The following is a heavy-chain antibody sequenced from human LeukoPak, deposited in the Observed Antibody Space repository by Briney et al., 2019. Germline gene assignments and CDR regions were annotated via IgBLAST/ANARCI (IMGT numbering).Heavy chain of an antibody. CDR2: IIPIFGTA. Sequence: ASVKVSCKASGGTFSSYAISWVRQAPGQGLEWMGGIIPIFGTANYAQKFQGRVTITADESTSTAYMELSSLRSEDTAVYYCARMGDSVVPAALDDYWGQGTLVTVSS. CDR1: GGTFSSYA. V-gene: IGHV1-69*13. J-gene: IGHJ4*02. CDR3: ARMGDSVVPAALDDY. D-gene: IGHD2-2*01.